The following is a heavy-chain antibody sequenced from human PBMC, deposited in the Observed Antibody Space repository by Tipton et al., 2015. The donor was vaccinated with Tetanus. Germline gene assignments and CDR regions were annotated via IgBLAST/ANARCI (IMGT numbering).Heavy chain of an antibody. CDR2: ISYDGSNK. V-gene: IGHV3-30-3*01. Sequence: SLRLSCAASGFTFSSYAMHWVRQAPGKGLEWVAVISYDGSNKYYADSVKGRFTISRDNSKNTLYLQMNSLRAEDTAVYYCARDCDYGDYGVFDYWGQGTLVTVSS. J-gene: IGHJ4*02. CDR1: GFTFSSYA. CDR3: ARDCDYGDYGVFDY. D-gene: IGHD4-17*01.